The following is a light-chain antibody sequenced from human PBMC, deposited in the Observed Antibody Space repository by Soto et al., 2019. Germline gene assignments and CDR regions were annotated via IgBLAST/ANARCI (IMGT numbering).Light chain of an antibody. CDR3: QQYNSYPYT. J-gene: IGKJ2*01. Sequence: DIQVTQSPSSLSASVGDRVTITCRASQGIGSYLAWYQQKPGKAPQLLIYDAPSLESGVPSRFSGSGSGTEFTLTISNLQPDDFATYYCQQYNSYPYTFGQGTKVDIK. V-gene: IGKV1-5*01. CDR2: DAP. CDR1: QGIGSY.